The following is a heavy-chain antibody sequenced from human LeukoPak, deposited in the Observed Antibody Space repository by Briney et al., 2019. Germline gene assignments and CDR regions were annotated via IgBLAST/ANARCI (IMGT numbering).Heavy chain of an antibody. CDR2: IYYSGST. CDR1: GGSISSSSYY. D-gene: IGHD3-3*01. CDR3: ALFGAVIPASDY. V-gene: IGHV4-39*01. J-gene: IGHJ4*02. Sequence: SETLSLTCTVSGGSISSSSYYWGWIRQPPGKGLEWIGSIYYSGSTYYNPSLKSRVTISVDTSKNQFSLKLSSVTAADTAVYYCALFGAVIPASDYWGQGTLVTVSS.